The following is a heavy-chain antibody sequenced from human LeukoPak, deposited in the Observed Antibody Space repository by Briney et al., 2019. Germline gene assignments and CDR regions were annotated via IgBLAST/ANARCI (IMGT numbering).Heavy chain of an antibody. CDR1: GASISNGDYF. Sequence: SQTLSLTCTVSGASISNGDYFWHWIRQSPGKGLEWIGHIYHNGYTNYNPSLKSRVAISLDKPKKQFSLKLSAVTAADTAIYCVRETEGRGSGTWGQGLLVTVSS. CDR2: IYHNGYT. D-gene: IGHD3-10*01. J-gene: IGHJ5*02. V-gene: IGHV4-30-4*01. CDR3: VRETEGRGSGT.